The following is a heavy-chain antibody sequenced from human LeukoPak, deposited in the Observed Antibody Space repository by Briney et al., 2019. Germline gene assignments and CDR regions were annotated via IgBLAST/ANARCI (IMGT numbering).Heavy chain of an antibody. J-gene: IGHJ5*02. CDR2: MNPNSGNT. CDR1: GYIFTSYD. Sequence: ASVKVSCKASGYIFTSYDINWVRQATGQGLEWMGWMNPNSGNTGYAQKFQGRVTMTRNTSISTAYMELSSLRSEDTAVYYCARDQTGLNWFDPWGQGTLVTVSS. CDR3: ARDQTGLNWFDP. D-gene: IGHD2-2*01. V-gene: IGHV1-8*01.